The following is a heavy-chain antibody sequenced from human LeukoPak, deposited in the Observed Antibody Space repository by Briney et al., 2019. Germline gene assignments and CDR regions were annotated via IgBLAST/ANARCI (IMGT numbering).Heavy chain of an antibody. CDR3: AKITVTTSRAGYYYYGMDV. Sequence: SETLSLTCTVSGGSISSHYWSWIRQPPGKGLEWIGYVYYSGSTNYNPSLKSRVTISVDTSKNQFSLKLSSVTAADTAVYYCAKITVTTSRAGYYYYGMDVWGQGTTVTVSS. CDR2: VYYSGST. D-gene: IGHD4-11*01. V-gene: IGHV4-59*11. CDR1: GGSISSHY. J-gene: IGHJ6*02.